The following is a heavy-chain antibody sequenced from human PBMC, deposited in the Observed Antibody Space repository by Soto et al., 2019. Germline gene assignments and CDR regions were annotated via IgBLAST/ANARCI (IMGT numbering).Heavy chain of an antibody. Sequence: SETLSLTCAVYGGSFSGYYWSWIRQPPGKGLEWIGEINHSGSTNYNPSLKSRVTISVDTSKNQFSLKLSSVTAADTAVYYCAGEYQLPIPYYYYYYMDVWGKGTTVTVSS. D-gene: IGHD2-2*01. CDR1: GGSFSGYY. CDR2: INHSGST. CDR3: AGEYQLPIPYYYYYYMDV. V-gene: IGHV4-34*01. J-gene: IGHJ6*03.